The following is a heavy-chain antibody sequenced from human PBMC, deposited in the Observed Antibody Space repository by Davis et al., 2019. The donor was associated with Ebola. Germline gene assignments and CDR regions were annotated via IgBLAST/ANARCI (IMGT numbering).Heavy chain of an antibody. CDR1: GFTFSNYA. V-gene: IGHV3-23*01. J-gene: IGHJ4*02. Sequence: GESLKISCAASGFTFSNYAMNWVRQAPGKGLEWVSSISDSGDSPNYAGSVKGRFTISRDNSKNTLDLQMNSLRVEDTAVYYCAKEGATTAKFDYWGQGGLVTVSS. D-gene: IGHD4-11*01. CDR2: ISDSGDSP. CDR3: AKEGATTAKFDY.